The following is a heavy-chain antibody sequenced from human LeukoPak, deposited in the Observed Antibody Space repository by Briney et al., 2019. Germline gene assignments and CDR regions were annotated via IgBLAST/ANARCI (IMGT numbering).Heavy chain of an antibody. Sequence: GGSLRLSCAASGFTFSSYSMNWVRQAPGKGLEWVSSISSSSSYIYYADSVKGRFTISRDNAKNSLYLQMNSLRAEDKAVYYCARGVWDIVVVVAAKAVDYWGQGTLVTVSS. CDR1: GFTFSSYS. CDR2: ISSSSSYI. CDR3: ARGVWDIVVVVAAKAVDY. J-gene: IGHJ4*02. V-gene: IGHV3-21*01. D-gene: IGHD2-15*01.